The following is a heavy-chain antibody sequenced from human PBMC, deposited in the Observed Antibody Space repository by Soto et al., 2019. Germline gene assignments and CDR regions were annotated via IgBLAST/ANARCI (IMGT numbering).Heavy chain of an antibody. CDR2: ISGGGGST. CDR3: AKGMYHDFWSGSRTSHYYGLDV. CDR1: GFTFSNYT. J-gene: IGHJ6*02. V-gene: IGHV3-23*01. Sequence: SLRLSCASSGFTFSNYTMTWVLQAPGKGLEWVSGISGGGGSTYYADSVKGRFTISRDNSKKTLFLQMNSLRAEDTALYYCAKGMYHDFWSGSRTSHYYGLDVWGQGTTVTVSS. D-gene: IGHD3-3*01.